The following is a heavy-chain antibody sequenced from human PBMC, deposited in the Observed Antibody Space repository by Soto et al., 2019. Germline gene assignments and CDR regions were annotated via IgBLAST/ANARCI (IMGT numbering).Heavy chain of an antibody. CDR3: AKGSGIDF. J-gene: IGHJ4*02. CDR2: ISWDGEST. Sequence: EVPLVESGGVVVQRGESLRLSCAASGFTFDDYTMHWVRQVPGKGLEWLSLISWDGESTNYAETVKGRFSISRDNSKKSLYLQMNSLKVEDTALYYCAKGSGIDFWGQGTLVTVSS. CDR1: GFTFDDYT. V-gene: IGHV3-43*01.